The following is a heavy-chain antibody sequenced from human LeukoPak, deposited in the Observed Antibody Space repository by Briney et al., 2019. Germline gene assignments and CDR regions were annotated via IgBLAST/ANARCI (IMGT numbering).Heavy chain of an antibody. D-gene: IGHD2-21*02. J-gene: IGHJ4*02. Sequence: GGSLRLSCAASGFTFSSYAMSWVRQAPGKGLEWVSAISGSGGSTYYPDSVKGRFTISRDNSKNTLYLQMNSLSAEDTAVYYCNCGGDCYPPDYWGQGTLVTVSS. V-gene: IGHV3-23*01. CDR1: GFTFSSYA. CDR2: ISGSGGST. CDR3: NCGGDCYPPDY.